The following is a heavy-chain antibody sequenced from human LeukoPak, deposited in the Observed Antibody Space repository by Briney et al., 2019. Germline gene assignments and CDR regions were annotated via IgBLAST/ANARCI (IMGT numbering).Heavy chain of an antibody. CDR1: GFTFSSYW. CDR2: IKQDGSEK. D-gene: IGHD5-12*01. CDR3: ARGKYGGYDDYFDY. Sequence: SGGSLRLSCAASGFTFSSYWMSWVRQAPGKGLEWVANIKQDGSEKYYVDSVKGRFTISRDNAKNSLYLQMNSLRAEDTAVYYCARGKYGGYDDYFDYWGQGTLVTVSS. V-gene: IGHV3-7*01. J-gene: IGHJ4*02.